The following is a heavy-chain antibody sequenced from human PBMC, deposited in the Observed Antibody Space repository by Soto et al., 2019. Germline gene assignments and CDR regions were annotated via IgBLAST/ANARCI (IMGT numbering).Heavy chain of an antibody. Sequence: SETLSLTCAVYGGYFSGYYWSWIRQPPGKGLEWIGEINHRGSTNYNPSLKSRVTISVDTSKNQFSLKLSSVTAADTAVYYCAREDYGDYWYFDLWGRGTLVTVSS. D-gene: IGHD4-17*01. V-gene: IGHV4-34*01. CDR3: AREDYGDYWYFDL. CDR1: GGYFSGYY. CDR2: INHRGST. J-gene: IGHJ2*01.